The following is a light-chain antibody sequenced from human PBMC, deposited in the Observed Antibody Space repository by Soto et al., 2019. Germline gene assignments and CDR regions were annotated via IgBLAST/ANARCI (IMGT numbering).Light chain of an antibody. CDR3: QQYYSTPWT. Sequence: DIVMTQSPDSLAVSLGERAIINCKSSQSVLYSSNIKNYLAWYQQKPGQPPKLLIYWASTRESGVPDRFSGSGSGTDFTLTISSLQAEDVAVYYCQQYYSTPWTFGQGTKVEIK. J-gene: IGKJ1*01. V-gene: IGKV4-1*01. CDR1: QSVLYSSNIKNY. CDR2: WAS.